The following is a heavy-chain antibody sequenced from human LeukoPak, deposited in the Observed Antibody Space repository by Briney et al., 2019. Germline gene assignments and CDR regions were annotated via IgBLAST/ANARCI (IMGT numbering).Heavy chain of an antibody. V-gene: IGHV3-7*01. CDR2: IKKDGSER. Sequence: GGSLRLSCAASGFTFSHYWMTWVRQAPGKGLEWVANIKKDGSERDYVDSVKGRFTTSRDNSKNTLYLQMNSLRAEDTAVYYCAKDRGGSPIADYWGQGILVTVSS. CDR1: GFTFSHYW. J-gene: IGHJ4*02. D-gene: IGHD2-21*01. CDR3: AKDRGGSPIADY.